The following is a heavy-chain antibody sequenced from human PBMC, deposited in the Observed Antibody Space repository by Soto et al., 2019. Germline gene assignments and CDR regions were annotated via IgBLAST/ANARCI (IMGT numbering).Heavy chain of an antibody. J-gene: IGHJ4*02. V-gene: IGHV3-11*01. CDR3: ARDPCSGGSCYSTWDDY. CDR2: ISSSGSTI. D-gene: IGHD2-15*01. Sequence: GGSLRLSCAASGFTFSDYYMSWIRQAPGKGLEWVSYISSSGSTIYYADSVKGRFTISRDNAKNSLYLQMNSLRAEDTAVYYCARDPCSGGSCYSTWDDYWGQGTLVTVSS. CDR1: GFTFSDYY.